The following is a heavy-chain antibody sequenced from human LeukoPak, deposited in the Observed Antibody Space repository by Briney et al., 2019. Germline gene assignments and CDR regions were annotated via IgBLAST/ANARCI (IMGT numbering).Heavy chain of an antibody. D-gene: IGHD1-7*01. CDR1: GYIFTSYA. Sequence: ASVKVSFKASGYIFTSYAMNWVRQAPGQGLEWMGWINTNTGNPTYAQGFTGRFVFSLDTSVSTAYLQISSLKAEDTAVYYCARVNWNYNLPSNWFDPWGQGTLVTVSS. V-gene: IGHV7-4-1*02. CDR3: ARVNWNYNLPSNWFDP. J-gene: IGHJ5*02. CDR2: INTNTGNP.